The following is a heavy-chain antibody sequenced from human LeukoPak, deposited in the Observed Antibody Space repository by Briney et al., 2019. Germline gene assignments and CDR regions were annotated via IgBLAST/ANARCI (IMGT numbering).Heavy chain of an antibody. J-gene: IGHJ4*02. Sequence: PGGSLRLSCAASGFIFNNYAMGWVRQAPGRGLEWVAVTSLDGSNKLYTDTVRGRFIISRDNSKNTVYLQMDSLRAEDTAVYYCARDLTLGKPDYFDHWGQGTLVTVSS. D-gene: IGHD7-27*01. CDR2: TSLDGSNK. V-gene: IGHV3-30*03. CDR1: GFIFNNYA. CDR3: ARDLTLGKPDYFDH.